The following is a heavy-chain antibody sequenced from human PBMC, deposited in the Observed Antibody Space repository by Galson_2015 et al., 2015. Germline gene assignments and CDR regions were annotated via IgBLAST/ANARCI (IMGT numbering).Heavy chain of an antibody. V-gene: IGHV3-7*01. CDR3: ARGWAEHDY. J-gene: IGHJ4*02. CDR1: GFTFSSYW. Sequence: SLRLSCAASGFTFSSYWMTWVRQAPGKGLEWVANIKEDGNEKYSVDSVKGRFTISRDNAKNSLYLQINSLRAEDTALYYCARGWAEHDYWGQGTLVTVSS. CDR2: IKEDGNEK. D-gene: IGHD1/OR15-1a*01.